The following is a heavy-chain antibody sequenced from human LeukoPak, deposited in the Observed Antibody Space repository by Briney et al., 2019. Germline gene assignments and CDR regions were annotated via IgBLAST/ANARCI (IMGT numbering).Heavy chain of an antibody. CDR3: ASDSSGWYGYYFDY. J-gene: IGHJ4*02. CDR2: TSSSSSYI. V-gene: IGHV3-21*01. CDR1: GFTFSSYS. D-gene: IGHD6-13*01. Sequence: GGSLRLSCAASGFTFSSYSMNWVRQAPGKGLEWVSSTSSSSSYIYYADSVKGRFTISRDNAKNSLYLQMNSLRAEDTAVYYCASDSSGWYGYYFDYWGQGTLVTVSS.